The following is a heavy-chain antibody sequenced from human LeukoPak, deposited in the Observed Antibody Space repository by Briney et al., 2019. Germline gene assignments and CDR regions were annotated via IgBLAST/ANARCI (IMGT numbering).Heavy chain of an antibody. CDR1: GFTFSSYS. V-gene: IGHV3-48*04. D-gene: IGHD3/OR15-3a*01. CDR3: ARESSWTFDY. Sequence: GGSLRLSCAASGFTFSSYSMNWVRQAPGKGLEWVSYINSRGSSMYYADSVKGRFTISRDNAKNSLSLQMNSLRAEDTAVYYCARESSWTFDYWGQGTLVTVSS. J-gene: IGHJ4*02. CDR2: INSRGSSM.